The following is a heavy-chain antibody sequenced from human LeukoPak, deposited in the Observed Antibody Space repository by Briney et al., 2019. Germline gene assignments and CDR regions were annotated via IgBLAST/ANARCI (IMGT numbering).Heavy chain of an antibody. CDR2: IYRSGST. Sequence: SQTLSLTCTVSGGSISSDNYYWSWIRQPAGKGLEWIVRIYRSGSTNYNPSLKSRVTISVDTSKNQFSLKLSFVTAADTAVYYCARSSGQSYGRRWFDYWGQGTLVTVSS. CDR3: ARSSGQSYGRRWFDY. V-gene: IGHV4-61*02. D-gene: IGHD5-18*01. CDR1: GGSISSDNYY. J-gene: IGHJ4*02.